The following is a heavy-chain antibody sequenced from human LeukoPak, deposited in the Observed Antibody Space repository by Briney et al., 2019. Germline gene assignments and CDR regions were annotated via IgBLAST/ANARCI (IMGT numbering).Heavy chain of an antibody. CDR2: IYYSGST. J-gene: IGHJ4*02. D-gene: IGHD3-22*01. V-gene: IGHV4-59*01. CDR1: GGSISSYY. Sequence: SETLSLTCTVSGGSISSYYWNWIRQPPGKGLEWIGYIYYSGSTNYNPSLKSRVTISVDTSKNQFSLKLSSVTAADTTVYYCARYGVRESHYYDSSGYYLYYFDYWGQGTLVTVSS. CDR3: ARYGVRESHYYDSSGYYLYYFDY.